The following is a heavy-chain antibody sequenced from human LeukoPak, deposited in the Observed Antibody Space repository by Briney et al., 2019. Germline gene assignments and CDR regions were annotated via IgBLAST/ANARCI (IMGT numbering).Heavy chain of an antibody. V-gene: IGHV3-11*05. J-gene: IGHJ4*02. CDR3: ARDLRVVITGSFDS. D-gene: IGHD3-22*01. CDR2: ISSSSSYT. CDR1: EFPFSDYY. Sequence: GGSLRLSCAASEFPFSDYYMSWIRQAPGKGLEWVSYISSSSSYTNYADSVKGRFTISRDNAKNSLYLQMNSLRAEDTALYYCARDLRVVITGSFDSWGQGTLVTVSS.